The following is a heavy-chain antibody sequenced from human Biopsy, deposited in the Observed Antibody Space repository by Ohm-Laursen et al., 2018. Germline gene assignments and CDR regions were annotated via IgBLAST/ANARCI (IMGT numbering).Heavy chain of an antibody. Sequence: SSANASRKASGGTFTMFTISWVRQAPGQGLEWMGAILPFYGTTNFAQKFQGRVTLTADGSTSTAYMELSSLRSEDTGVYYCASSDGRSGFDYWGQGTLVTVSS. J-gene: IGHJ4*02. CDR1: GGTFTMFT. CDR3: ASSDGRSGFDY. CDR2: ILPFYGTT. D-gene: IGHD3-10*01. V-gene: IGHV1-69*01.